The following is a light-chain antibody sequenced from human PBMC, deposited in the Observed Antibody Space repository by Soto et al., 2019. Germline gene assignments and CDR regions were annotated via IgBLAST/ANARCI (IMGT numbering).Light chain of an antibody. CDR3: QQYNNWPPIRP. Sequence: EIGLTQSPDALSVSPGERATLSCRASQGVSSNLAWYQQKPGQAPRLLIYGASTRATGIPARFSGSGSGTEFTLTISSLQSEDFAVYYCQQYNNWPPIRPFGQRSKVDIK. CDR2: GAS. CDR1: QGVSSN. J-gene: IGKJ1*01. V-gene: IGKV3-15*01.